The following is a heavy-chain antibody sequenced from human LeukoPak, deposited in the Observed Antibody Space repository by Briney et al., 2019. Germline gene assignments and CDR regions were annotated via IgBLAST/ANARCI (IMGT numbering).Heavy chain of an antibody. D-gene: IGHD2-21*01. CDR2: IYSGGST. Sequence: PSETLSLTCTVSGDSISSYYMSWVRQAPGKGLEWVSVIYSGGSTYYADSVKGRFTISRDNSKNTLYLQMDSLRAEDTAVYYCARDDPQKTYYSFDYWGQGTLVTVSS. CDR1: GDSISSYY. J-gene: IGHJ4*02. V-gene: IGHV3-66*01. CDR3: ARDDPQKTYYSFDY.